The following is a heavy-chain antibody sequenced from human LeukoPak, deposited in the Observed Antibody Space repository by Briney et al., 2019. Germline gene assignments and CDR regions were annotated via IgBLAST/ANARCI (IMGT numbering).Heavy chain of an antibody. CDR3: ALTRGSGWFYY. CDR1: GFTFSTFS. J-gene: IGHJ4*02. V-gene: IGHV3-21*01. CDR2: ISGSGSDI. Sequence: GGSLRLSCAASGFTFSTFSMNWVRQTPGKGLEWVSAISGSGSDIYYADSVKGRFTISRDNPKRSLYLQMNSLRAEDTAVYYCALTRGSGWFYYWGQGTLVTVSS. D-gene: IGHD6-19*01.